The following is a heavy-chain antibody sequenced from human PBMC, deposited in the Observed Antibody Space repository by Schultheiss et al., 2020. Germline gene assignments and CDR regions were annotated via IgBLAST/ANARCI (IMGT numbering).Heavy chain of an antibody. Sequence: GGSLRLSCAASGFTFSNAWMSWVRQAPGKGLEWVGRIKSKTDGGTTDYAAPVKGRFTISRDDSKNTLYLQMNSLKTEDTAVYYCTVGVPAAHYYYYGMDVWGQGNTGTVAS. CDR1: GFTFSNAW. D-gene: IGHD2-2*01. V-gene: IGHV3-15*01. CDR2: IKSKTDGGTT. J-gene: IGHJ6*02. CDR3: TVGVPAAHYYYYGMDV.